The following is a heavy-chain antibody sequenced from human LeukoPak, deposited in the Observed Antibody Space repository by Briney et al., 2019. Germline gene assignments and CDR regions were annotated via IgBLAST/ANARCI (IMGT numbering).Heavy chain of an antibody. CDR2: IRSKTYGGAI. D-gene: IGHD4-17*01. CDR1: GFFFGAYA. J-gene: IGHJ6*03. V-gene: IGHV3-49*03. Sequence: GGSLRLSCTASGFFFGAYAMSWFRQAPGKGLEWVGFIRSKTYGGAIEYAASVKGIFTISRDDSKGIAYLQMNSLKTEDTAVYYCARDQLGGDPDDYYYYYMDVWGKGTTVTVSS. CDR3: ARDQLGGDPDDYYYYYMDV.